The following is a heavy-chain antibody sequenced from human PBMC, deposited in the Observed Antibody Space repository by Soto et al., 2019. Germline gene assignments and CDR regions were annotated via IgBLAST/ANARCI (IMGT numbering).Heavy chain of an antibody. Sequence: ASVKVSCKASGYTFTSYYMHWVRQAPGQGLEWMGIINPSGGSTSYAQKFQGRVTMTRDTSTSTVYMELSSLRSEDTAVYYCARDLEGDPSYYDILTGYRNTNDYWGQGTLVTVSS. CDR3: ARDLEGDPSYYDILTGYRNTNDY. CDR2: INPSGGST. D-gene: IGHD3-9*01. J-gene: IGHJ4*02. CDR1: GYTFTSYY. V-gene: IGHV1-46*03.